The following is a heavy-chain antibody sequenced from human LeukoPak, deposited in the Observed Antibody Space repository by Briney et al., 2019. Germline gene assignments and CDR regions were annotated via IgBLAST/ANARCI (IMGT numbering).Heavy chain of an antibody. CDR2: INPSGGST. CDR3: ARDYYDSSGYQLGEY. CDR1: GYIFTSYY. J-gene: IGHJ4*02. Sequence: AAVKVSCKASGYIFTSYYMHWVRQAPGQGLEWMGIINPSGGSTSYAQKFQGRVTMTRDTSTSTVYMELSSLRSEDTAVYYCARDYYDSSGYQLGEYWGQGTLVTVSS. D-gene: IGHD3-22*01. V-gene: IGHV1-46*01.